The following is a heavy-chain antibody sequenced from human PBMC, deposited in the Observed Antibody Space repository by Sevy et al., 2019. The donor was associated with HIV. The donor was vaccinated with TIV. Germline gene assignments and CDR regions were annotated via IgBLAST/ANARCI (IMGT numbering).Heavy chain of an antibody. V-gene: IGHV3-21*06. D-gene: IGHD2-2*03. CDR3: TRVWVLGYGMDV. CDR2: ISSSNSI. Sequence: GGSLRLSCATSGFTFTTYTMDWVRQAPGKWLEWVSSISSSNSIYYGDSVKGRFTITRDNARNSFYLQMNNLRAEDTAVYYCTRVWVLGYGMDVWGQGATVTVSS. J-gene: IGHJ6*02. CDR1: GFTFTTYT.